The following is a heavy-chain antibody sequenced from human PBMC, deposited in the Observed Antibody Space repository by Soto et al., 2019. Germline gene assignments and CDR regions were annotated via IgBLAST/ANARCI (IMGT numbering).Heavy chain of an antibody. Sequence: GGSLSLSYVPSGFAFTSFAMTWVRQAPGKGLXXVXXIXGXXXSXXXAESVKGRFTMSRDLSKNTPYLQRNSLRADDTAVFYCARDRGRMDVWGQGTTGAVS. V-gene: IGHV3-23*01. CDR3: ARDRGRMDV. CDR1: GFAFTSFA. J-gene: IGHJ6*02. CDR2: IXGXXXSX. D-gene: IGHD6-25*01.